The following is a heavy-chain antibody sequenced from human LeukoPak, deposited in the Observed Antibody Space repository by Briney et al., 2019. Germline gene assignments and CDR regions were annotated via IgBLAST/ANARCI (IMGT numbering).Heavy chain of an antibody. CDR1: GFTFSSYA. CDR3: AKDVYGPTDY. J-gene: IGHJ4*02. D-gene: IGHD4-17*01. V-gene: IGHV3-23*01. CDR2: ISGSGGST. Sequence: PGRSLRLSCAASGFTFSSYAMSWVRQAAGKGMEWVSAISGSGGSTYYADSVKGRFTISRDNSKNTLYLQMNSLRAEDTAVYYCAKDVYGPTDYWGQGTLVTVSS.